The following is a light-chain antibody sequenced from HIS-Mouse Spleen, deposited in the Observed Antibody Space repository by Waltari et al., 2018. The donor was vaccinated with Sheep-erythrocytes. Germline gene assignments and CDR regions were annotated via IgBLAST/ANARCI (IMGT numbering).Light chain of an antibody. Sequence: AIQMTQSPSSLSASVGDRVTITCRASQGIRNDLGWYQQKPGKAPKLLIYAASSLQSGVPARFSGSGAGTDFTLSISSLQPEDFATYDCLQDYNYPYTFGQGTKLEIK. CDR3: LQDYNYPYT. V-gene: IGKV1-6*01. CDR1: QGIRND. J-gene: IGKJ2*01. CDR2: AAS.